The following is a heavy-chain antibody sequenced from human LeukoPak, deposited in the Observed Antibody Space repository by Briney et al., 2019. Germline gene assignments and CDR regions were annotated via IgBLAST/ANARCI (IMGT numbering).Heavy chain of an antibody. CDR3: ARDRGVAAAGTGAFDI. Sequence: PSETLSLTCAVYGGSFSGYYWSWIRQPPGKGLEWIGEINHSGSTNYNPSLKSRVTISVDTSKNQFSLKLNSLTAADTAVYFCARDRGVAAAGTGAFDIWGQGTMVTVSS. CDR1: GGSFSGYY. D-gene: IGHD6-13*01. J-gene: IGHJ3*02. CDR2: INHSGST. V-gene: IGHV4-34*01.